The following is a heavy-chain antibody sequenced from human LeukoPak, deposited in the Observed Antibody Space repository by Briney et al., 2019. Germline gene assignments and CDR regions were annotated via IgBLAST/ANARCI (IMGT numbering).Heavy chain of an antibody. V-gene: IGHV3-48*04. Sequence: GGSLRLSCAASGFTFSSYSMNWVRQAPGKGLEWVSYISSSSSTIYYADSVKGRFTISRDNAKNSLYLQMNSLRAEDTALYYCARTPYYYDSSGYLYYFDYWGQGTLVTVSS. CDR2: ISSSSSTI. J-gene: IGHJ4*02. CDR1: GFTFSSYS. CDR3: ARTPYYYDSSGYLYYFDY. D-gene: IGHD3-22*01.